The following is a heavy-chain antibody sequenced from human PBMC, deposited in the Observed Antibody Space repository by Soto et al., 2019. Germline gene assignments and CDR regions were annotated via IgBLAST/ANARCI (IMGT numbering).Heavy chain of an antibody. CDR2: IIPIFGTA. CDR1: GGTFSSYA. Sequence: ASVKVSCKASGGTFSSYAISWVRQAPGQGLEWMGGIIPIFGTANYAQKFQGRVTITADESTSTAYMELSSLRSEDTAVYYCARGSARFSSSLYSLYYGMDVWGQGTTVTVSS. V-gene: IGHV1-69*13. J-gene: IGHJ6*02. D-gene: IGHD6-13*01. CDR3: ARGSARFSSSLYSLYYGMDV.